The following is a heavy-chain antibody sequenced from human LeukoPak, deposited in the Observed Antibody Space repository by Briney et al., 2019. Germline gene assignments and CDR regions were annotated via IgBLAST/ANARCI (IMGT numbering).Heavy chain of an antibody. CDR3: ARDGDGNYFDY. D-gene: IGHD7-27*01. V-gene: IGHV3-64*01. J-gene: IGHJ4*02. CDR2: ISSNGGST. Sequence: QPGGSMRLSCAASGFTFSSYAMHWVRQAPGKGLEYVSAISSNGGSTYYANSVKGRFTISRDNSKNTLYLQMGSQRAEDMAVYYCARDGDGNYFDYWGQGTLVTVSS. CDR1: GFTFSSYA.